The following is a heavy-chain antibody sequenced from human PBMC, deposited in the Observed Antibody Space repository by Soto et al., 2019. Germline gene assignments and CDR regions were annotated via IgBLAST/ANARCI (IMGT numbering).Heavy chain of an antibody. J-gene: IGHJ4*02. Sequence: PXGSLRLSSAAPGXTLSSYGIHWVRQAPGRGLEWGAFISYDGSNKYYADYVKGRFNISRENSRNTLYLQMNSLRAEDTAVYYCAKVGFPFRGSGWYFDYWGQGTLGTVS. D-gene: IGHD6-19*01. CDR2: ISYDGSNK. CDR1: GXTLSSYG. V-gene: IGHV3-30*18. CDR3: AKVGFPFRGSGWYFDY.